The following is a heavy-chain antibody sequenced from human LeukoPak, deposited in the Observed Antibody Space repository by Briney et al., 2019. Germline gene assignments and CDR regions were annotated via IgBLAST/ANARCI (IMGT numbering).Heavy chain of an antibody. Sequence: NPSQTLSLTCTVSGGSISLGSYYWSWIRQSAGKGLEWIGRIYASGAPDYNPSHYNPSLRSRVTISIDTPKSQFSLKLSSVTPADTAVYFCARELRGGGDSGIFDYWGQGALVTVSS. V-gene: IGHV4-61*02. J-gene: IGHJ4*02. CDR3: ARELRGGGDSGIFDY. CDR2: IYASGAPDYNPS. D-gene: IGHD4-23*01. CDR1: GGSISLGSYY.